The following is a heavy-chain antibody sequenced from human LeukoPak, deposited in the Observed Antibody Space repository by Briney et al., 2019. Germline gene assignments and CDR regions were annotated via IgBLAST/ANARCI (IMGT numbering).Heavy chain of an antibody. J-gene: IGHJ4*02. CDR3: ASFIDPKGDDFWSGYQNFDY. D-gene: IGHD3-3*01. CDR2: ICYTGST. CDR1: GGSISSSSYY. Sequence: SETLSLTCTVSGGSISSSSYYWGWIRQPPGEGLEWIGCICYTGSTYYNPSLKSRVTISVDTSKNQFYLKLSSVTAADTAVYYCASFIDPKGDDFWSGYQNFDYWGQGTLVTVSS. V-gene: IGHV4-39*01.